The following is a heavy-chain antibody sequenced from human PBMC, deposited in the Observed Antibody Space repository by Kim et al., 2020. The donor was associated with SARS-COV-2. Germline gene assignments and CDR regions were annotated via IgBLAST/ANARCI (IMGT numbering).Heavy chain of an antibody. D-gene: IGHD6-13*01. V-gene: IGHV1-18*01. J-gene: IGHJ4*02. CDR3: ARASGVKYSSIFDY. Sequence: ASVKVSCKASGYTFTSYGITWVRQASGQGLEWMGWISAYNGNTNYAQKVQGRVTMTTDTSTSTAYMELRSLRSDDTAVYYCARASGVKYSSIFDYWGQGTLVTVSS. CDR1: GYTFTSYG. CDR2: ISAYNGNT.